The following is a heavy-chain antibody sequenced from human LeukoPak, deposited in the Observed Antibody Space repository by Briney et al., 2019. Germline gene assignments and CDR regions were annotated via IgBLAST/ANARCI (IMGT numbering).Heavy chain of an antibody. CDR3: AKDWSHAVTSYYFDY. CDR2: ISGSVGST. Sequence: GGSLRLSCAASGFTFSSYAMSWVRQAPGKGLEWVSAISGSVGSTYYADSVKGRFTISRDNSKNTLYLQMNSLRAEDTAVYYCAKDWSHAVTSYYFDYWGQGTLVTVSS. CDR1: GFTFSSYA. J-gene: IGHJ4*02. V-gene: IGHV3-23*01. D-gene: IGHD4-17*01.